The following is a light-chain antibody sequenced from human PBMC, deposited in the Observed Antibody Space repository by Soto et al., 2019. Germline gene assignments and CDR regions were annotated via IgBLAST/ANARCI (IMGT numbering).Light chain of an antibody. CDR2: DAF. CDR1: QSVSSS. CDR3: QQRSNWPRT. V-gene: IGKV3-11*01. J-gene: IGKJ1*01. Sequence: EIVLTQSPATLSLSPGERATLSCRASQSVSSSLAWYQQKPGQAPRLLIYDAFNSATGIPARFSGSGSGTDFTLTSSSLEPEDFAVYYCQQRSNWPRTFGQGTKVEIK.